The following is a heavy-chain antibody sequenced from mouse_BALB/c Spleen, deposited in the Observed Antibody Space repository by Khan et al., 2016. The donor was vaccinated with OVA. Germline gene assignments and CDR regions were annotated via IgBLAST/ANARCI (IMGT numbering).Heavy chain of an antibody. CDR1: GYIFTNYG. CDR2: INTYTGEP. CDR3: ARVGYNGTMDY. J-gene: IGHJ4*01. D-gene: IGHD2-14*01. V-gene: IGHV9-3-1*01. Sequence: QIQLVQSGPELKKPGETVKISCKASGYIFTNYGMNWVKQAPGKGLKWMGWINTYTGEPTYADDFKGRFAFSLETYARTAYLQINNLKNEDTATYFCARVGYNGTMDYWGQGTSVTVSS.